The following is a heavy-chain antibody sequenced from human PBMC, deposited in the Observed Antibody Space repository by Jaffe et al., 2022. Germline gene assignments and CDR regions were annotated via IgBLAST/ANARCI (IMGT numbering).Heavy chain of an antibody. CDR1: GFTFSDYY. V-gene: IGHV3-11*01. CDR3: ARDLDWSGSSGWPRKDWYFDL. Sequence: QVQLVESGGGLVKPGGSLRLSCAASGFTFSDYYMSWIRQAPGKGLEWVSYISSSGSTIYYADSVKGRFTISRDNAKNSLYLQMNSLRAEDTAVYYCARDLDWSGSSGWPRKDWYFDLWGRGTLVTVSS. D-gene: IGHD6-19*01. CDR2: ISSSGSTI. J-gene: IGHJ2*01.